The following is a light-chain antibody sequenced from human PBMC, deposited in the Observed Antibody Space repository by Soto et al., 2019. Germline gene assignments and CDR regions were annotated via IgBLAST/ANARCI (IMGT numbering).Light chain of an antibody. CDR1: QSVSSSY. CDR3: QQYGSSPLT. V-gene: IGKV3-20*01. CDR2: GAS. J-gene: IGKJ4*01. Sequence: EIVLTQSPGTLSLSPGERATLSCRASQSVSSSYLAWYQQKPGQAPRLLIYGASSRATGIPDRFSGSGPATDFTLTISRLEPEDFAVYSCQQYGSSPLTFGGGTKVEIK.